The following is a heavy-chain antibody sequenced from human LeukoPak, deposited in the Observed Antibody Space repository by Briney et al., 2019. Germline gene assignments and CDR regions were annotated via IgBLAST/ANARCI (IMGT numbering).Heavy chain of an antibody. J-gene: IGHJ4*02. CDR1: GFTFSTYT. CDR3: ARDLKGHYCSGGSCYRPYYFDY. CDR2: I. Sequence: AGGSLRLSCVASGFTFSTYTMNWVRQAPGKGREWVSSIYYADSVRGRFTISRDNAKNSLYLQMSSLRVEDTAVYYCARDLKGHYCSGGSCYRPYYFDYWGQGTLVTVSS. D-gene: IGHD2-15*01. V-gene: IGHV3-21*01.